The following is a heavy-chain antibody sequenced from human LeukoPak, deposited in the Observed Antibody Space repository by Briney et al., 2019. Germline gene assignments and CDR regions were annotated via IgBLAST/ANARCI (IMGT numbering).Heavy chain of an antibody. CDR3: AKDWVDVVGYFDY. CDR1: GFTFSSYA. J-gene: IGHJ4*02. V-gene: IGHV3-23*01. Sequence: PGGSLRLSCAASGFTFSSYAMSWVRQPPGKGLEWVSAISGGGGNTYYADSVKGRFTISRDNSKNTLYLQMNSLRAEDTAVYYCAKDWVDVVGYFDYWGQGTLVTVSS. CDR2: ISGGGGNT. D-gene: IGHD2-21*01.